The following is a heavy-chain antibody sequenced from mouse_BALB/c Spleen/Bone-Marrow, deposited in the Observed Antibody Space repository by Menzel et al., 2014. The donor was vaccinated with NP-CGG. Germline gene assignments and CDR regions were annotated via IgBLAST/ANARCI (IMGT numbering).Heavy chain of an antibody. Sequence: EVQLQQSGPELVKPGASVKISCKASGYTFTDYNMHWVKQSHGKSLEWIGYIYPYNGGTGYNQKFKSKATLTVANSSSTAYMEHRSLTTEDYAVDYCAGREAVVADFDYWGQGTTLTVSS. V-gene: IGHV1S29*02. J-gene: IGHJ2*01. D-gene: IGHD1-1*01. CDR3: AGREAVVADFDY. CDR1: GYTFTDYN. CDR2: IYPYNGGT.